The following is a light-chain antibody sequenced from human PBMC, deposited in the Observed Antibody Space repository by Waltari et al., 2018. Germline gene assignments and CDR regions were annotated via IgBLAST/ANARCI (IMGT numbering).Light chain of an antibody. V-gene: IGKV1-27*01. CDR3: QKHDNAPLT. CDR2: SAS. CDR1: QAIRSY. Sequence: DIQMTQSPSSLSASVGDRVTITCRASQAIRSYLAWYQQKPGKVPKLLIYSASTLQSGVPSRFSGSGSGTDFTLTISALQPEDVATYYCQKHDNAPLTFGGGTKVEIK. J-gene: IGKJ4*01.